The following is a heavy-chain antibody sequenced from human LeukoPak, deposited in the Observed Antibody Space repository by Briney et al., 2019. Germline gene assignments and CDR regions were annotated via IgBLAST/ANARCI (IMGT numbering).Heavy chain of an antibody. V-gene: IGHV3-23*01. CDR3: ARDGVWFGESSATANFDY. D-gene: IGHD3-10*01. CDR2: ISGTGDNT. Sequence: GGSLRLSCAASGFTFSGFAMSWVRRTPGKGLEWVSGISGTGDNTLYADSVKGRFTISRDNSKNTLYLEMNSLRAEDTAVYYCARDGVWFGESSATANFDYWGQGTLVTVSS. J-gene: IGHJ4*02. CDR1: GFTFSGFA.